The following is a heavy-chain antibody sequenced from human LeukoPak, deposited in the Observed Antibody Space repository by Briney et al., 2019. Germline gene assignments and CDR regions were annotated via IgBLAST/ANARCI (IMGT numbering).Heavy chain of an antibody. CDR3: AKRFSYLDY. V-gene: IGHV3-9*01. Sequence: GGSLRLSCAASGFTFDDYAMHWVRQAPGKGLEWVSGISWNSGSIGYADSVKGRFTISRDNAKNSLYLQMSSLRAEDTAIYYCAKRFSYLDYWGQGIMVTVSS. D-gene: IGHD3-16*01. CDR1: GFTFDDYA. CDR2: ISWNSGSI. J-gene: IGHJ4*02.